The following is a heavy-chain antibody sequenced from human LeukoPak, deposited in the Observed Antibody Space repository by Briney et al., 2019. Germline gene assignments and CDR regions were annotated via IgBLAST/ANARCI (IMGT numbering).Heavy chain of an antibody. J-gene: IGHJ4*02. V-gene: IGHV3-23*01. CDR2: ISSSGGNT. CDR1: GFTFSSYA. CDR3: AKGHRGPTASFWSGQDEYYFDY. Sequence: GGSLRLSCAASGFTFSSYAMSWVRQAPGKGLEWVSSISSSGGNTYYADSVKGRFTISRDNSKNTLCLQMNSLRAEDTAVYYCAKGHRGPTASFWSGQDEYYFDYWGQGTLVTVSS. D-gene: IGHD3-3*01.